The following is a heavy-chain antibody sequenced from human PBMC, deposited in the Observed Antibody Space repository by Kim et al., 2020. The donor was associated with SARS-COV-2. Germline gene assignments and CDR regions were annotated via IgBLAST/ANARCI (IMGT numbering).Heavy chain of an antibody. D-gene: IGHD2-21*02. J-gene: IGHJ4*02. Sequence: SETLSLTCTVSGGSVSSGSYYWSWIRQPPGKGLEWIGYIYYSGSTNSNPSLKSRVTISLDTSNNQFALNLTSVTAADTAVYYSARGGTVVTPNYWGQGTLVTVSS. CDR3: ARGGTVVTPNY. V-gene: IGHV4-61*01. CDR2: IYYSGST. CDR1: GGSVSSGSYY.